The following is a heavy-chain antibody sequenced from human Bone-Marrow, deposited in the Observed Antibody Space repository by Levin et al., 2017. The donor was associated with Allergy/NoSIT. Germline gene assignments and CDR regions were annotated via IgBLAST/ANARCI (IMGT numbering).Heavy chain of an antibody. V-gene: IGHV3-30*18. CDR2: ISYDGSNK. CDR3: AKGPSYWVEYYYYGMDV. D-gene: IGHD1-26*01. J-gene: IGHJ6*02. CDR1: GFTFSSYG. Sequence: GGSLKISCAASGFTFSSYGMHWVRQAPGKGLEWVAVISYDGSNKYYADSVKGRFTISRDNSKNTLYLQMNSLRAEDTAVYYCAKGPSYWVEYYYYGMDVWGQGTTVTVSS.